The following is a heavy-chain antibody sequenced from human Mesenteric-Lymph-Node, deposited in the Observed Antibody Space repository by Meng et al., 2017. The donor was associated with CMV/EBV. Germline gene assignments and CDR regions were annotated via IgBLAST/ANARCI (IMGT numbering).Heavy chain of an antibody. D-gene: IGHD1-26*01. V-gene: IGHV1-46*01. J-gene: IGHJ3*02. Sequence: ASVKVSCKASGYTFTTYYMHWVRQAPGQGLEWMGIINPNGGSTSYAQKFQGRVTMTRDTSISTAYMELSRLRSDDTAVYYCARWELLRAFDIWGQGTMVTVSS. CDR3: ARWELLRAFDI. CDR2: INPNGGST. CDR1: GYTFTTYY.